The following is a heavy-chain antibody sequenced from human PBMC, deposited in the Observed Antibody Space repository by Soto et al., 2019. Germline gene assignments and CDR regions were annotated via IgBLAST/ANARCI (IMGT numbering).Heavy chain of an antibody. CDR2: IWYDGSNK. J-gene: IGHJ4*02. V-gene: IGHV3-33*01. D-gene: IGHD3-22*01. Sequence: PGESLKISCAASGFTFSSYGMHWVRQAPGKGLEWVAVIWYDGSNKYYADSVKGRFTISRDNSKNTLYLQMNSLRAEDTAVYYCARDEVDDSSGYYLVPHIGLNYWGQGTLVTVSS. CDR3: ARDEVDDSSGYYLVPHIGLNY. CDR1: GFTFSSYG.